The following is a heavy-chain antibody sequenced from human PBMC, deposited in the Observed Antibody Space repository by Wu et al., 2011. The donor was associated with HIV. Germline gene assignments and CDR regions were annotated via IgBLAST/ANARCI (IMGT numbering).Heavy chain of an antibody. Sequence: QVQLVQSGAEVKKPGASVKVSCKASGYTFTSYYMHWVRQAPGQGLEWMGIINPSGGSTSYAQKFQGRVTLSADTSTSAAFMELSSLTSEDTAIYYCARLRTSSDGTVGARIGGYHYYGMDVWGQGTTVTVSS. V-gene: IGHV1-46*01. CDR1: GYTFTSYY. CDR3: ARLRTSSDGTVGARIGGYHYYGMDV. J-gene: IGHJ6*02. D-gene: IGHD1-26*01. CDR2: INPSGGST.